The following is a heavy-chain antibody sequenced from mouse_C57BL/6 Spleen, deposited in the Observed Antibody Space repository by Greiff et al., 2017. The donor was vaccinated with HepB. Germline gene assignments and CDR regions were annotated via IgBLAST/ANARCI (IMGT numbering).Heavy chain of an antibody. Sequence: VKLVESGPELVKPGASVKISCKASGYTFTDYYINWVKQRPGQGLEWIGWIFPGSGSTYYNEKFKGKATLTVDKSSSTAYMLLSSLTSEDSAVYFCARRGSNYAWYFDVWGTGTTVTVSS. V-gene: IGHV1-75*01. CDR1: GYTFTDYY. D-gene: IGHD2-5*01. CDR2: IFPGSGST. J-gene: IGHJ1*03. CDR3: ARRGSNYAWYFDV.